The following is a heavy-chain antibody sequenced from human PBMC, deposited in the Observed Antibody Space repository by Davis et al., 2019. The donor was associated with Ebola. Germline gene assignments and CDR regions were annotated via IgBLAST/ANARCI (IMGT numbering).Heavy chain of an antibody. CDR3: AKDAVVYDAVLYGMDV. CDR2: IWYDGSNK. Sequence: PGGSLRLSCAASGFTFSSYGMHWVRQAPGKGLEWVAVIWYDGSNKYYADSVKGRFTISRDNSKNTLYLQMNSLRAEDTAVYYCAKDAVVYDAVLYGMDVWGQGTTVTVSS. CDR1: GFTFSSYG. D-gene: IGHD2-8*02. V-gene: IGHV3-33*06. J-gene: IGHJ6*02.